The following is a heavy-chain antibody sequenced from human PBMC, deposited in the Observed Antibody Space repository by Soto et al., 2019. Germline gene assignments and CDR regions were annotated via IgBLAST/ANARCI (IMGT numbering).Heavy chain of an antibody. CDR2: ISGNSGFT. Sequence: GGSLRLSCAASGFTFSNYAMNWVRQAPGKGLEWVSGISGNSGFTYYTDSVKGRFTISRDNSKNTLFLQMNALRDEDTAIYYFAKVGRFYVPPRPFDSWGRGIVVTVSS. D-gene: IGHD3-16*01. CDR3: AKVGRFYVPPRPFDS. J-gene: IGHJ4*02. CDR1: GFTFSNYA. V-gene: IGHV3-23*01.